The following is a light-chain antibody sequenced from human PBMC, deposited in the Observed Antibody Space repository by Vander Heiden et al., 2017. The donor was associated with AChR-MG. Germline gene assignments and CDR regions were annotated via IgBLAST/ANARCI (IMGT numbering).Light chain of an antibody. CDR1: QSVSSN. CDR3: QQYNNWQGT. Sequence: EIVMPQSPATLSVSPGERATLSCRASQSVSSNLAWYQQKPGQAPRLLIYGASTRATGIPARFSGSGSGTEFTLTISSLQSEDFAVYYCQQYNNWQGTFGQGTKVEIK. J-gene: IGKJ1*01. CDR2: GAS. V-gene: IGKV3-15*01.